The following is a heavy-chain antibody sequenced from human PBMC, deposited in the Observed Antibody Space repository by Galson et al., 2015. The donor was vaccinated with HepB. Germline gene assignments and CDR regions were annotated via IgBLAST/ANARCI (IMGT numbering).Heavy chain of an antibody. CDR1: GYTFINYD. CDR3: ARAFLPPTLISYYDSHGLAFDF. Sequence: SVKVSCKASGYTFINYDLIWIRQAPGQGLEWMGWISPYNGNTNYAPKLQGRLTMTTDTSTGTVYMELRSLRSDDTAVYYCARAFLPPTLISYYDSHGLAFDFWGQGTMVTVSS. CDR2: ISPYNGNT. D-gene: IGHD3-9*01. V-gene: IGHV1-18*01. J-gene: IGHJ3*01.